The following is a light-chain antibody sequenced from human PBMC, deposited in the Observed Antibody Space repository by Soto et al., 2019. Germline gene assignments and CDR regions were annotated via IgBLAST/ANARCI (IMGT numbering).Light chain of an antibody. CDR3: QVWDSSSDHRV. CDR1: NIGSKS. CDR2: YDS. J-gene: IGLJ2*01. V-gene: IGLV3-21*04. Sequence: SYELTQPPSVSVAPGKTARITCGGNNIGSKSVHWYQQKPGQAPVLVIYYDSDRPSGIPERFSGSNSGNPATLTISRVEVGDEADYYCQVWDSSSDHRVFGGGTKVTVL.